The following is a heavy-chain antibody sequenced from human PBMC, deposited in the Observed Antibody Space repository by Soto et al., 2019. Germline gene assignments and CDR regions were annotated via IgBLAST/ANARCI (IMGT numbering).Heavy chain of an antibody. Sequence: LSLTCAVSGGSISSGGYSWSWIRQPPGKGLEWIGYIYHSGSTYYNPSLKSRVTISVDRSKNQFSLKLSSVTAADTAVYYCARAGGHSSIWGNNWFDPWGQGTLVTSPQ. V-gene: IGHV4-30-2*01. D-gene: IGHD3-3*02. CDR1: GGSISSGGYS. J-gene: IGHJ5*02. CDR3: ARAGGHSSIWGNNWFDP. CDR2: IYHSGST.